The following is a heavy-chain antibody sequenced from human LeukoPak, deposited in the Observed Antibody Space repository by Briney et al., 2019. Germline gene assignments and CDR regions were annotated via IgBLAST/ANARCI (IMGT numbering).Heavy chain of an antibody. D-gene: IGHD6-13*01. CDR1: GFTFSSYA. CDR3: AKGVSSPLYYFDY. J-gene: IGHJ4*02. Sequence: PTGGSLRLSCAASGFTFSSYAMSWVRQAPGKGLEWVSSIGGSSGSTYYADSVKGRFTNSRDNSKNTLYLQMNSLRAEDTAVYYCAKGVSSPLYYFDYWGQGTLVTVSS. V-gene: IGHV3-23*01. CDR2: IGGSSGST.